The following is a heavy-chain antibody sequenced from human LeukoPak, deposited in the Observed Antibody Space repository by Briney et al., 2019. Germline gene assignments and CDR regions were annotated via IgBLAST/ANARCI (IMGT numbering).Heavy chain of an antibody. CDR1: GYSISSGYY. J-gene: IGHJ4*02. CDR3: ARSLTKWELRKGLRD. D-gene: IGHD1-26*01. V-gene: IGHV4-38-2*01. Sequence: SETLSLTCAVSGYSISSGYYWGWIRQPPGEGLEWIGSIYHSGSTYCNPSLKSRVTISVDTSKNQFSLKLSSVTAADTAVYYCARSLTKWELRKGLRDWGQGTLVTVSS. CDR2: IYHSGST.